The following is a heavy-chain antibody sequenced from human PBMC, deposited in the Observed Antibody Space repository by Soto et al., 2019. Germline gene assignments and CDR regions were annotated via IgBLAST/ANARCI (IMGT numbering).Heavy chain of an antibody. CDR2: INNDGSST. D-gene: IGHD6-13*01. J-gene: IGHJ5*02. CDR3: ARDTSSGWYVTPSGPLTFDP. Sequence: GGSLRLSCAASGFTFSSYWMHWVRQAPGKGLVWVSRINNDGSSTSYADSVKGRFTISRDNAKNTLYLQMNSLRAEDTAVYYCARDTSSGWYVTPSGPLTFDPWGQGTLVTVSS. V-gene: IGHV3-74*01. CDR1: GFTFSSYW.